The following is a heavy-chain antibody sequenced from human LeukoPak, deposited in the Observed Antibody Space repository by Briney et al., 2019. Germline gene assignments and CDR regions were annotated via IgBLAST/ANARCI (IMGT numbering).Heavy chain of an antibody. CDR2: MNPNSGNT. V-gene: IGHV1-8*01. CDR3: ARTYSSGWYGLRVTGENAFDI. D-gene: IGHD6-19*01. J-gene: IGHJ3*02. CDR1: GYTFTSYD. Sequence: ASVKVSCKASGYTFTSYDINWVRQATGQGLEWMGWMNPNSGNTGYAQKFQGRVTMTRNTSISTAYMELSSLRSEDTAVYYCARTYSSGWYGLRVTGENAFDIWGQGTMVTVSS.